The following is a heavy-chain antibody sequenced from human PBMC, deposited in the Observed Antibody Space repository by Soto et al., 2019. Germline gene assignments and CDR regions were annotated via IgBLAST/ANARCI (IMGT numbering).Heavy chain of an antibody. CDR2: ISGSGGST. J-gene: IGHJ4*02. V-gene: IGHV3-23*01. CDR1: GFTFSSYA. CDR3: ANWLGETKPNDY. D-gene: IGHD3-10*01. Sequence: GGSLRLSCAASGFTFSSYAMSWVRQAPGKGLEWVSAISGSGGSTYYADSVKGRFTISRDNSKNTLYLQMNSLRAEDTAVYDYANWLGETKPNDYWGQGTLVTVSS.